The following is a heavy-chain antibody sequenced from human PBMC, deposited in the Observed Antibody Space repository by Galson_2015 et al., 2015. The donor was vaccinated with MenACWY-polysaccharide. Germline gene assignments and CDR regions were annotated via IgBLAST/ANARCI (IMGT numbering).Heavy chain of an antibody. J-gene: IGHJ3*01. Sequence: SLRLSCAASGFTLSTYRMNWVRQAPGKGLEWVSSIGNSPTYIYYADSVKGRFTISRDNAKNSLYLQMNSLRVDDTAIYYCAIHFFYEPSRTWVGAFDVWGQGTVVTVSS. D-gene: IGHD2/OR15-2a*01. V-gene: IGHV3-21*01. CDR2: IGNSPTYI. CDR3: AIHFFYEPSRTWVGAFDV. CDR1: GFTLSTYR.